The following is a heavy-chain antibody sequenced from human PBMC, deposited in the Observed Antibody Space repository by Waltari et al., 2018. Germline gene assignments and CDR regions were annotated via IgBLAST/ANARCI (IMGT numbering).Heavy chain of an antibody. Sequence: QVQLQESGPGLVKPSETLSLTCTVSGGSISSYYWSWIRQPAGKGLEWIGRIYTSGSTNYNPSLKSRFTMSVDTAKNQFSLKLSSVTAADTAVYYCARGGYYGSGSWVYFDLWGRGTLVTVSS. D-gene: IGHD3-10*01. CDR1: GGSISSYY. J-gene: IGHJ2*01. CDR3: ARGGYYGSGSWVYFDL. V-gene: IGHV4-4*07. CDR2: IYTSGST.